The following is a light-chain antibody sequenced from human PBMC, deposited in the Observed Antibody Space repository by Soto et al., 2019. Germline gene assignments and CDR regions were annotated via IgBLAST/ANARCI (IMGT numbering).Light chain of an antibody. CDR1: SSEVGAYNY. V-gene: IGLV2-14*01. CDR2: DVS. CDR3: SSYTTSANYV. Sequence: QSALTQPASVSGSPGQSITISCTGTSSEVGAYNYVSWYQQHPGKATKLMIYDVSNRPSGVSNLFSGSKSGNTASLTFSGLQAEDEADYYCSSYTTSANYVFGTGTKVTVL. J-gene: IGLJ1*01.